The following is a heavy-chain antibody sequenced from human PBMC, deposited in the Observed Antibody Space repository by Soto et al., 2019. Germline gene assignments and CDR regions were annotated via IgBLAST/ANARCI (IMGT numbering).Heavy chain of an antibody. Sequence: GASVKVSCKASGGTFSSYTISWVRQAPGQGLEWMGRIIPILGIANYAQKFQGRATITADKSTSTAYMELSSLRSEDTAVYYCAISVSCGSTRCYLAYWAQGTLVP. V-gene: IGHV1-69*02. J-gene: IGHJ4*02. CDR2: IIPILGIA. CDR3: AISVSCGSTRCYLAY. CDR1: GGTFSSYT. D-gene: IGHD2-2*01.